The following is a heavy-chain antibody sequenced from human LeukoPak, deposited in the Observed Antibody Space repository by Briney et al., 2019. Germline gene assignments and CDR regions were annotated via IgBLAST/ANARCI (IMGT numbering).Heavy chain of an antibody. J-gene: IGHJ3*02. V-gene: IGHV1-2*02. CDR2: INPNSGGT. CDR3: ARVQYCSNIGCHNPINGAFDI. D-gene: IGHD2-2*01. CDR1: GYTFTGYY. Sequence: ASVKVSCKASGYTFTGYYMHWVRQAPGQGLEWMGWINPNSGGTNYAQKFQGRVTMTRDTSIRTAYLELRRLRSDDTAVYYCARVQYCSNIGCHNPINGAFDIWGQGTMVTISS.